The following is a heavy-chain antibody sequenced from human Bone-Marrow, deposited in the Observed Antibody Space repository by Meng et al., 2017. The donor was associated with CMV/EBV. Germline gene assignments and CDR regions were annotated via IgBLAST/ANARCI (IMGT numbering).Heavy chain of an antibody. CDR1: GFTFSTYG. V-gene: IGHV3-30*02. D-gene: IGHD3-10*01. J-gene: IGHJ4*02. CDR3: ARGGGPDY. CDR2: IRYDGSNK. Sequence: LSLTCAASGFTFSTYGMHWVRQAPGKGLEWVAFIRYDGSNKYYADSVKGRFTISRDNSKNTLYLQMNSLRAEDTAVYYCARGGGPDYWGQGTLVTVSS.